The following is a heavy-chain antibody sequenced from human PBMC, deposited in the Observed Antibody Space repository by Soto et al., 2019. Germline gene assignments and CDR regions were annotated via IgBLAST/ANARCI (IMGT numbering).Heavy chain of an antibody. CDR3: TRAYGAETFDF. CDR2: MNPNSGNT. D-gene: IGHD3-10*01. CDR1: GYTFNNYD. V-gene: IGHV1-8*02. Sequence: ASVKVSCKASGYTFNNYDIHWVRQAPGHGLEWMGWMNPNSGNTGYAQNFRGRVTMTQNTAIGTAYMELSSLRSDDTATYYCTRAYGAETFDFWGQGTRVT. J-gene: IGHJ5*01.